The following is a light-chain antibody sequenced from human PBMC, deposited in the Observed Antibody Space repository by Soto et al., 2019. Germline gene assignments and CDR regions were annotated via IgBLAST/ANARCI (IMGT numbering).Light chain of an antibody. V-gene: IGLV1-40*01. CDR2: GNN. Sequence: QSVLTQPPSVSGAPGQRATFSCTGSSSNIGAGYDVHWYQQLPGTAPKLLIYGNNNRPSGVPDRFSGSKSGTSASLAITGLQAEDEADYYCQSYDSSLSGWVFGGGTKLTVL. CDR3: QSYDSSLSGWV. CDR1: SSNIGAGYD. J-gene: IGLJ3*02.